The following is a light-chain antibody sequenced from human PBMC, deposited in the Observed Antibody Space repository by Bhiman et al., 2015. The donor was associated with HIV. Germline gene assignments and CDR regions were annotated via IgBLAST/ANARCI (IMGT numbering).Light chain of an antibody. CDR1: KLGDKY. J-gene: IGLJ2*01. CDR2: QDT. V-gene: IGLV3-1*01. CDR3: QAWDSGTVI. Sequence: SYELTQPPSVSVSPGQTASITCSGDKLGDKYACWYQQKPGQSPMLVIYQDTKRPSGIPERFSGSNSGDTATLIINGAQAIDDGDYYCQAWDSGTVIFGGGTKLTVL.